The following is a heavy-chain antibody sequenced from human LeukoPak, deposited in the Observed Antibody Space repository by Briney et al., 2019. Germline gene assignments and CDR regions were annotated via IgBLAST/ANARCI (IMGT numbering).Heavy chain of an antibody. D-gene: IGHD3-10*01. CDR1: DGLFRGYY. Sequence: SETLSLTCAVYDGLFRGYYWSWIRQPPGKGLEWIAEINHSGSTNYNPTLKSRVTLSVDWSKNQFSLKVSSVTAADTAVYYCARGQRAGNLAAWAFDNWGPGTPVTVS. CDR3: ARGQRAGNLAAWAFDN. CDR2: INHSGST. J-gene: IGHJ4*02. V-gene: IGHV4-34*01.